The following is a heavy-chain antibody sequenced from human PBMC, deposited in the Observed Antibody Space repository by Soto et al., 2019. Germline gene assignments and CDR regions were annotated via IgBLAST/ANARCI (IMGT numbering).Heavy chain of an antibody. J-gene: IGHJ5*02. Sequence: QVQLVESGGGLVKPGGSLRLSCVASGFSFSDYYMTWIRQAPGKGLEWTSYISGSNAYTKYADSVRGRFTISRDNAKNSLYLQMNSLRAEDTAAYYCARSDPSSGSCCNWFDPWGQGTLVTVSS. V-gene: IGHV3-11*05. CDR2: ISGSNAYT. D-gene: IGHD6-19*01. CDR1: GFSFSDYY. CDR3: ARSDPSSGSCCNWFDP.